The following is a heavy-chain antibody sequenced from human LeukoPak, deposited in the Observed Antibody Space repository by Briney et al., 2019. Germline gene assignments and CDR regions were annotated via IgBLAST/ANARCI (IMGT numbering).Heavy chain of an antibody. V-gene: IGHV3-7*01. Sequence: QPGGSLRLSCAASGFTFSSYWMSWVRRAPGKGLEWVANIKQDGSEKYYVDSVKGRFTISRDNAKNSLYLQMNSLRAEDTAVYYCARDLGGDYVADWFDPWGQGTLVTVSS. CDR1: GFTFSSYW. J-gene: IGHJ5*02. D-gene: IGHD2-21*02. CDR2: IKQDGSEK. CDR3: ARDLGGDYVADWFDP.